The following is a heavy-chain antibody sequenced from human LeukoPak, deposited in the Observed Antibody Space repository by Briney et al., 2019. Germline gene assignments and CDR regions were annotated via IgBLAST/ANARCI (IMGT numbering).Heavy chain of an antibody. CDR3: ALLDGSGSYPFDY. CDR1: GFTFSSYS. CDR2: ISSSSSYI. V-gene: IGHV3-21*01. Sequence: GGSLRLSCAASGFTFSSYSMNWVRQAPGKGLEWVSSISSSSSYIYYADSVKGRFTISRDNAKNSLYLQMNGLRAEDTAVYYCALLDGSGSYPFDYWGQGTLVTVSS. D-gene: IGHD3-10*01. J-gene: IGHJ4*02.